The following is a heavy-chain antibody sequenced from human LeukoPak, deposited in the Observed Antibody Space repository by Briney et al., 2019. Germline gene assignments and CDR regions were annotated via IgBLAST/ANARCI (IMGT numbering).Heavy chain of an antibody. CDR2: FKTKYNQV. D-gene: IGHD4-11*01. V-gene: IGHV3-23*05. Sequence: GGSLRLSCVASGFTFSDYAMNWVRQAPGKGLEWVSTFKTKYNQVYYAESVRGRLTISTDNSNNTVYLQMNSLRAEDTALYYCARSVPDYTRFDYWGQGALVTVSS. CDR3: ARSVPDYTRFDY. CDR1: GFTFSDYA. J-gene: IGHJ4*02.